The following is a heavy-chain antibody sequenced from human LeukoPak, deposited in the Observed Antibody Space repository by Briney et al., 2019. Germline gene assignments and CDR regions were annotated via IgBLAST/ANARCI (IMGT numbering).Heavy chain of an antibody. Sequence: GGSLRLSCAASGFSFSSYWMHWVRQAPGKGLVWVSRINSDGSSTSYADSVKGRFTIPRDNAKNTLYLQMNSLRAEDTAVYYCASNRSGWYEVYWGQGTLVTVSS. CDR2: INSDGSST. CDR1: GFSFSSYW. V-gene: IGHV3-74*01. CDR3: ASNRSGWYEVY. J-gene: IGHJ4*02. D-gene: IGHD6-19*01.